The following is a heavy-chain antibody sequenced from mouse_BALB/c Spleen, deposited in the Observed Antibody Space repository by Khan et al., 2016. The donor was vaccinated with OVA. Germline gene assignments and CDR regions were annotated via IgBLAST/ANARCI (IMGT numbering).Heavy chain of an antibody. CDR2: INPHIGET. CDR1: GYSFTGYF. J-gene: IGHJ2*01. V-gene: IGHV1-20*02. D-gene: IGHD1-1*01. Sequence: IQLVQSGPELVKPGASVKISCKASGYSFTGYFIHWVMQSHGKSLEWIGRINPHIGETFYNQKFRGKATLTVDESSSTAHMELRSLASEDSAVYFCARIYGSDFDYWDQGTTLTVSS. CDR3: ARIYGSDFDY.